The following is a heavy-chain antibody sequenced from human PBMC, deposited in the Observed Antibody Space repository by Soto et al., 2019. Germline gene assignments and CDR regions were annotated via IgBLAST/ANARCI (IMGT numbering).Heavy chain of an antibody. CDR3: ARGIVTGSEYNYYYYGMDV. Sequence: GASVKVSCKASGYTFTSYAMHWVRQAPGQRLEWMGWINAGNGNTNYPQKLQGRVKLTADESTRTAYMELSTLRSEDTAVYYCARGIVTGSEYNYYYYGMDVWGQGTTVTVS. V-gene: IGHV1-3*01. CDR2: INAGNGNT. CDR1: GYTFTSYA. J-gene: IGHJ6*02. D-gene: IGHD1-1*01.